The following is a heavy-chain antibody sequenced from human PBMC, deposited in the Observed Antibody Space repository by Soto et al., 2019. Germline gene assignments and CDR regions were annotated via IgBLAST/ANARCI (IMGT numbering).Heavy chain of an antibody. CDR2: ITHSGST. D-gene: IGHD2-15*01. CDR1: VAPSPVVITT. J-gene: IGHJ4*02. Sequence: PETLSSPALSLVAPSPVVITTGAGSASPPGKGLEWMGEITHSGSTNYNPSLKSRVNISVDTSKNQFSLKLSSVTAADTAVYYCARVPVVAATGGHLGIVDYWGQGTLVTVSS. CDR3: ARVPVVAATGGHLGIVDY. V-gene: IGHV4-34*01.